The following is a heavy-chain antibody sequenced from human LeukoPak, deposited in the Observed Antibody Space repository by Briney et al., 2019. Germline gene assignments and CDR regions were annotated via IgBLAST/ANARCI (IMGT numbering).Heavy chain of an antibody. J-gene: IGHJ4*02. Sequence: GGSLRLSCAASELTLSDNYMSWIRQPPGRGLEWVSFIYSGGSTYYADSVKGRFTISRDNSKNTLYLQMNSMRAEDTAVYYCAAGGSLTYYYFDYWGQGTLVTVSS. CDR3: AAGGSLTYYYFDY. CDR1: ELTLSDNY. CDR2: IYSGGST. D-gene: IGHD3-10*01. V-gene: IGHV3-53*01.